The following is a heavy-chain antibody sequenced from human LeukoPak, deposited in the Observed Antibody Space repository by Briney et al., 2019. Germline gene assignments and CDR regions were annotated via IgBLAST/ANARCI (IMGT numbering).Heavy chain of an antibody. CDR1: GGSISNYY. CDR3: AREAGASSFRPLDC. D-gene: IGHD1-26*01. J-gene: IGHJ4*02. Sequence: PSETLSLTCTVSGGSISNYYWSWIRQPAGKGLEWIGRISNSGSTNYNLVHKSRVTMSVDTSKKQFSVRLSSVTAADTAMYYCAREAGASSFRPLDCWGQGVLVSVSS. CDR2: ISNSGST. V-gene: IGHV4-4*07.